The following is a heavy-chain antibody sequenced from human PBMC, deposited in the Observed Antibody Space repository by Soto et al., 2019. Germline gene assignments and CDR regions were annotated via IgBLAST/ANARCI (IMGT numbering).Heavy chain of an antibody. V-gene: IGHV4-31*03. CDR2: ISHSGTT. CDR3: ARVRRNQLLGWFDP. D-gene: IGHD2-2*01. J-gene: IGHJ5*02. Sequence: QVQLQESGPGLVKPSQTLSLTCTVSGGSISSGGYYWSWIRQHPGKGLEWIGYISHSGTTYYNPSLTSRVNISVDTSKNQFSLKLTSVTAADTAVYYGARVRRNQLLGWFDPWGQGTLVTVSS. CDR1: GGSISSGGYY.